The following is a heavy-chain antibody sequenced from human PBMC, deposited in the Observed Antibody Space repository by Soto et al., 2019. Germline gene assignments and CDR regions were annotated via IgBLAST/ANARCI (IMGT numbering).Heavy chain of an antibody. V-gene: IGHV4-34*01. J-gene: IGHJ4*02. D-gene: IGHD3-9*01. CDR3: ANRKGVLRYFDY. CDR1: GGSFSGYY. CDR2: INHSGST. Sequence: PSETLSVTCAVYGGSFSGYYWSWIRQPPGKGLEWIGEINHSGSTNYNPSLKSRVTISVDTSKNQFSLKLSSVTAADTAVYYCANRKGVLRYFDYWGQGTLVTVSS.